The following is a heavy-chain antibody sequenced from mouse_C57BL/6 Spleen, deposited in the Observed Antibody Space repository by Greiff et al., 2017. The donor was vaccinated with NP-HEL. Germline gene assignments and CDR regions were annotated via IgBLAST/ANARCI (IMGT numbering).Heavy chain of an antibody. Sequence: VQLQQSGPELVKPGASVKISCKASGYSFTSYYIHWVKQRPGQGLEWIGWIYPGSGNTKYNEKFKGKATLTADTSSSTAYMQRSSLTSEDSAVYYCARRRTQGVFDYWGQGTTLTVSS. D-gene: IGHD3-1*01. CDR2: IYPGSGNT. J-gene: IGHJ2*01. CDR1: GYSFTSYY. V-gene: IGHV1-66*01. CDR3: ARRRTQGVFDY.